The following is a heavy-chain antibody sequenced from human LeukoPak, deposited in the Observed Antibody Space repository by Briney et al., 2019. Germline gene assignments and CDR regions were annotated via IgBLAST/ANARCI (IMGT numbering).Heavy chain of an antibody. CDR1: GFTFSGSA. CDR2: IRSKANNYAT. V-gene: IGHV3-73*01. D-gene: IGHD6-13*01. Sequence: GGSLRLSCAASGFTFSGSAIHWVRQASGKGLEWVGRIRSKANNYATAYAASVKGRFTISRDDSKNTAYLQMNSPKTEDTAVYYCTRLLIAGFDYWGQGTLVTVSS. CDR3: TRLLIAGFDY. J-gene: IGHJ4*02.